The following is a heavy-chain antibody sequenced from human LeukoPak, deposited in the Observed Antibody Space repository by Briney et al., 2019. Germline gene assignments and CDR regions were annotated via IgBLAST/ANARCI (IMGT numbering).Heavy chain of an antibody. CDR1: GGSFSGYY. J-gene: IGHJ6*03. CDR3: ARGFEVPAAISYYYMDV. V-gene: IGHV4-34*01. Sequence: SETLSLTCAVYGGSFSGYYWSWIRQPPRKGLEWIGEINHSGSTNYNLSLKSRVTISVDTSKNQFSLKLSSVTAADTAVYYCARGFEVPAAISYYYMDVWGKGTTVTVSS. CDR2: INHSGST. D-gene: IGHD2-2*01.